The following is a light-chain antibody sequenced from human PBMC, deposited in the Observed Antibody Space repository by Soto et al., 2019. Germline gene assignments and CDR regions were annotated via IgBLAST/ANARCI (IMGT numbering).Light chain of an antibody. CDR3: LQHNSYSEA. J-gene: IGKJ1*01. CDR1: QGISSF. V-gene: IGKV1-9*01. CDR2: AAS. Sequence: IQLTQSPSSLSASVGDSVTITCRASQGISSFLAWYQQKPGKAPKLLIYAASTLQSGVPSRFSGSGSGTDFTLTISSLQPDDFATYYCLQHNSYSEAFGQGTKV.